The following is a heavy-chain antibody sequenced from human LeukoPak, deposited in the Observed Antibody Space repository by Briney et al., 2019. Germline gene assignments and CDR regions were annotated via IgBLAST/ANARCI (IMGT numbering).Heavy chain of an antibody. D-gene: IGHD2-21*02. CDR2: INPNSGNT. CDR3: ARGRRIVVVTADGMDV. J-gene: IGHJ6*02. V-gene: IGHV1-8*02. CDR1: GHTFTGYY. Sequence: ASVKVSCKASGHTFTGYYMHWVRQAPGQGLEWMGRINPNSGNTGYAQKFQGRVTMTRNTSISTAYMELSSLRSEDTAVYYCARGRRIVVVTADGMDVWGQGTTVTVSS.